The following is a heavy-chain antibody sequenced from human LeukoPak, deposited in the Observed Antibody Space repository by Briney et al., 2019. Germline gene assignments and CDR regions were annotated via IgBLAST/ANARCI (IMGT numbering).Heavy chain of an antibody. V-gene: IGHV1-46*01. Sequence: ASVKVSCKASGYTFASYYMHWVRQAPGQGLEWMGIINPSGGSTSYAQKFQGRVTMTEDTSTDTAYMELSSLRSEDTAVYYCASGNEVTLDGFAIWGQGTMVTVSS. CDR2: INPSGGST. J-gene: IGHJ3*02. D-gene: IGHD2-15*01. CDR3: ASGNEVTLDGFAI. CDR1: GYTFASYY.